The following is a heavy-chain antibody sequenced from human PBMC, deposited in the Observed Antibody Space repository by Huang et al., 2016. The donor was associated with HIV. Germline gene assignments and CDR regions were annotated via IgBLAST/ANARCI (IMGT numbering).Heavy chain of an antibody. V-gene: IGHV1-69*01. CDR2: SIPTLGTA. J-gene: IGHJ4*02. Sequence: QVQLVQSGAEVKKPGSSVKVSCKASGGSFRNFAIGWVRQAPGQGLEWMEVSIPTLGTANYAQKCQGRVTSIADESTSTADMELSSLRSEDTAVYYCATVDYYDTSGPQRGYFDNWGQGTLVTVSS. CDR3: ATVDYYDTSGPQRGYFDN. D-gene: IGHD3-22*01. CDR1: GGSFRNFA.